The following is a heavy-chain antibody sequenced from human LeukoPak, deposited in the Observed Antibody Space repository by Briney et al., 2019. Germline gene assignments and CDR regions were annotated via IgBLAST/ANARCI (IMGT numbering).Heavy chain of an antibody. CDR1: GYTFTSYD. D-gene: IGHD6-19*01. Sequence: ASVKVSCKASGYTFTSYDINWVRQATGQGLEWMGWISAYNGNTNYAQKLQGRVTMTTDTSTSTAYMELRSLRSDDTAVYYCARDLEAVAGNGYWGQGTLVTVSS. J-gene: IGHJ4*02. V-gene: IGHV1-18*01. CDR2: ISAYNGNT. CDR3: ARDLEAVAGNGY.